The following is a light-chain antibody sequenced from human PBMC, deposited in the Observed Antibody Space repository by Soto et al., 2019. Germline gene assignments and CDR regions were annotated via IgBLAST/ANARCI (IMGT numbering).Light chain of an antibody. Sequence: EIVMTQSPATLSVSPGERATLSCRASQSVSGNLAWYQQKPGQAPRLLIYGSSTRATGIPARLSRSGSGTELPLTISSLQSEDFAVYYCQQYNNSLITFGQGTRLEIK. J-gene: IGKJ5*01. CDR2: GSS. V-gene: IGKV3-15*01. CDR3: QQYNNSLIT. CDR1: QSVSGN.